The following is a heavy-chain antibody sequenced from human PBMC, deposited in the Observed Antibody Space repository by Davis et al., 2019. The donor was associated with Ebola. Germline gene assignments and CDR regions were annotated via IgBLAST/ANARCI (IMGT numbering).Heavy chain of an antibody. CDR2: TYYRSKWYN. CDR3: ARWYYDIFQSYYGMDV. D-gene: IGHD3-9*01. CDR1: GDSVPSNSAA. V-gene: IGHV6-1*01. Sequence: QTLSLTCAISGDSVPSNSAAWNWTRQSPSRGLEWLGRTYYRSKWYNDYAVSVKSRITINPDTSKNQFSLQLNSVTPEDTAVYYCARWYYDIFQSYYGMDVWGKGTTVTVSS. J-gene: IGHJ6*04.